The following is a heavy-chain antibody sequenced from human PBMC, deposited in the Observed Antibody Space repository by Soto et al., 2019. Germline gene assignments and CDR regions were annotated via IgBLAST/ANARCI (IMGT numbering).Heavy chain of an antibody. J-gene: IGHJ4*02. CDR1: GFTFSSYG. Sequence: QVQLVESGGGVVQPGRSLRLSCAASGFTFSSYGMHWVRQAPGKGLEWLAVISYDVRNKDYADSVKGRFTISRDNSKNPLYLQMNSLGAEHTAVSYCAKDLPPPFWGGDCYSLGFDYWGQGTLVTVSS. CDR2: ISYDVRNK. CDR3: AKDLPPPFWGGDCYSLGFDY. V-gene: IGHV3-30*18. D-gene: IGHD2-21*02.